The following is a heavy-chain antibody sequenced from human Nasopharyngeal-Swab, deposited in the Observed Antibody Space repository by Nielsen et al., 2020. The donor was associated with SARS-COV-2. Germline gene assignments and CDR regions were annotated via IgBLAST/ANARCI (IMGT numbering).Heavy chain of an antibody. CDR1: GFTFSSYE. Sequence: GGSLRLSCAASGFTFSSYEMNWVRQAPGKGLEWVSYISSSGSTIYYADSVKGRFTISRDNAKNSLYLQMNSLRAEDTAVYYCARSLAVAADYWGQGTLVTVSS. CDR3: ARSLAVAADY. D-gene: IGHD6-19*01. J-gene: IGHJ4*02. CDR2: ISSSGSTI. V-gene: IGHV3-48*03.